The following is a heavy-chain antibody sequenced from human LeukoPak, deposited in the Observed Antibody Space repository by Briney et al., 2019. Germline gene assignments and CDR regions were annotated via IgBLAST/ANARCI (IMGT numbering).Heavy chain of an antibody. CDR1: GGSISSYY. J-gene: IGHJ5*02. D-gene: IGHD3-22*01. CDR3: ARVKRVVITKDLWFDP. Sequence: SETLSLTCTVSGGSISSYYWSWIRQPPGKGLEWIGYIYYSGSTSCNPSLKSRVTISVDTSKNQFSLKLSSVTAADTAVYYCARVKRVVITKDLWFDPWGQGTLVTVSS. CDR2: IYYSGST. V-gene: IGHV4-59*01.